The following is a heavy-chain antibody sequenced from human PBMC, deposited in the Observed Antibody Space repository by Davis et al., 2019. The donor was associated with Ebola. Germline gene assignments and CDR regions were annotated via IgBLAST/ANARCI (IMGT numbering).Heavy chain of an antibody. CDR1: GFTFSSYG. Sequence: GESLKISCAASGFTFSSYGMHWVRQASGKGLEWVGRIRSKANSYATAYAASVKGRFTISRDDSKNTAYLQMNSLKTEDTAVYYCTRRHSSGWSSGYWGQGTLVTVSS. D-gene: IGHD6-19*01. J-gene: IGHJ4*02. CDR2: IRSKANSYAT. CDR3: TRRHSSGWSSGY. V-gene: IGHV3-73*01.